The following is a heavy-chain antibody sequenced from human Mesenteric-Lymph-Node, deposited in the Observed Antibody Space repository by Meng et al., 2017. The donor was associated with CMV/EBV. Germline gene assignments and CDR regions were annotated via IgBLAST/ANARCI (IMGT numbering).Heavy chain of an antibody. J-gene: IGHJ4*02. V-gene: IGHV4-34*01. CDR3: ARGSSYDILTGYFDY. CDR1: GGSFSGYY. CDR2: INHSGST. Sequence: QVQLHQLGTGLLKPSETLAVTCAVYGGSFSGYYWNWIRQSPEKGLEWIGEINHSGSTTYNPPFTSRIIISVDTSTNQISLNMSSVTAADTAVYYCARGSSYDILTGYFDYWGQGALVTVSS. D-gene: IGHD3-9*01.